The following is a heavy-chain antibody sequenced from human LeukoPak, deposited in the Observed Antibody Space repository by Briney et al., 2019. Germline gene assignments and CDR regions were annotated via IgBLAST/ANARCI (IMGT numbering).Heavy chain of an antibody. Sequence: SETLSLTCAVYGGSFSGYYWSWIRQPPGKGLEWIGEINHSGSTNYNPSLKSRVTISVDTPKNQFSLKLSSVTAADTAVYYCARIAGYSRVYYYYYYGMDVWGKGTTVTVSS. CDR2: INHSGST. CDR3: ARIAGYSRVYYYYYYGMDV. CDR1: GGSFSGYY. D-gene: IGHD6-13*01. J-gene: IGHJ6*04. V-gene: IGHV4-34*01.